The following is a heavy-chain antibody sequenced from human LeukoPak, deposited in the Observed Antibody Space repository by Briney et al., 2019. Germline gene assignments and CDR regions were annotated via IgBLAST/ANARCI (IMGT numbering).Heavy chain of an antibody. D-gene: IGHD6-13*01. J-gene: IGHJ4*02. CDR1: GFTYSSYW. CDR2: INSDGSST. CDR3: ARRIAAAAAPYYFDY. V-gene: IGHV3-74*01. Sequence: GGSLRLSCAASGFTYSSYWMHWVRQAPGKGLLRVSRINSDGSSTSYADSVKGRFTISRDNAKNTLYLQMNSLRAEDTAVYYCARRIAAAAAPYYFDYWGQGTLVTVSS.